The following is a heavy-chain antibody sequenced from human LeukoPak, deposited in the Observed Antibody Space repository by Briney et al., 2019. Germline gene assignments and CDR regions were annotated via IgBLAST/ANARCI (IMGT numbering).Heavy chain of an antibody. Sequence: GESLQISCKGSGYSFTNYWIGWVRQMPGKGLEWMGIIYPGDSDTRYSPSFQGQVTISADKSISTAYLQWSSLKASDTAMYYCARQGSSGYCSGGSCYVPNWFDPWGQGTLVTVSS. J-gene: IGHJ5*02. V-gene: IGHV5-51*01. CDR3: ARQGSSGYCSGGSCYVPNWFDP. D-gene: IGHD2-15*01. CDR2: IYPGDSDT. CDR1: GYSFTNYW.